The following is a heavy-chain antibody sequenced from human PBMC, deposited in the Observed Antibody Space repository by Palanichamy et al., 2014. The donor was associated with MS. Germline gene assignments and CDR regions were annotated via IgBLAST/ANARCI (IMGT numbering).Heavy chain of an antibody. D-gene: IGHD3-22*01. CDR3: ASSARAYYYDSSVGYYFDY. Sequence: QVQLQESGPGLVKPSETLSLTCTVSGGSISSYYWSWIRQPQEGTGVDWVYLLQWEHQLQPSLKSRVTISVDTSKNQFSLKLSSVTAADTAVYYCASSARAYYYDSSVGYYFDYWGQGTLVTVSS. CDR1: GGSISSYY. CDR2: LLQWEH. J-gene: IGHJ4*02. V-gene: IGHV4-59*01.